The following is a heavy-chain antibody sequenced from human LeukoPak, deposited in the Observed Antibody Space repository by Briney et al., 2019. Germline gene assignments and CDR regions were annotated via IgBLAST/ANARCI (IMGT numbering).Heavy chain of an antibody. Sequence: ASVKVSCKASGYTFTNYAINWVRQAPGQGLEGMGWINTNTGNPTYAQGFTGRFVFSLDTSVSTAYLQITSLKAEDTAVYYCARSGGSGSHYARFYYYYMDVWGKGTTVTVSS. J-gene: IGHJ6*03. CDR1: GYTFTNYA. CDR3: ARSGGSGSHYARFYYYYMDV. V-gene: IGHV7-4-1*02. D-gene: IGHD3-10*01. CDR2: INTNTGNP.